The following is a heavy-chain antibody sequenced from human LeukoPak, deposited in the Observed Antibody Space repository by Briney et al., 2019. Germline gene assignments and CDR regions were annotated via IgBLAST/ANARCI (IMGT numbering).Heavy chain of an antibody. V-gene: IGHV1-8*03. CDR3: AKGTNDFWSGLSVGGVTCDY. CDR2: ISPNSGNT. J-gene: IGHJ4*02. D-gene: IGHD3-3*01. Sequence: ASVKVSCKASEYTFTSSEINWVRQATGQGLEWMGWISPNSGNTAYAQKFQGRVTITRNTSISTVYMELSSLRSEDTAVYYCAKGTNDFWSGLSVGGVTCDYWGQGTLVTVSS. CDR1: EYTFTSSE.